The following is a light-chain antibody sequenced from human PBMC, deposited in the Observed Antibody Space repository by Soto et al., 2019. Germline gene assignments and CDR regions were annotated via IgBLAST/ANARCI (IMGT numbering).Light chain of an antibody. CDR2: GAS. CDR1: QSVSSIF. Sequence: EIVLTQSPGTLSLSPGERATLSCRASQSVSSIFLAWYQQKPGQAPRLLIYGASSRATGIPDRFSGSGSGTEFTLTISSLQSEDFAVYYCQHYNNWPFTFGQGTKLEIK. J-gene: IGKJ2*01. V-gene: IGKV3-20*01. CDR3: QHYNNWPFT.